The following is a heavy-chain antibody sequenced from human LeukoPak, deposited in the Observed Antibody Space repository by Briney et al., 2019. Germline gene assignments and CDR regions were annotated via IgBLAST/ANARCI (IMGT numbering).Heavy chain of an antibody. J-gene: IGHJ4*02. D-gene: IGHD3-10*01. Sequence: GGSLRLSCAASGFTFSSYGMHWVRQAPGKGLELVAFIRYDGSNKNYADSVKGQFTISRDNSENTRYVKMNILRAEDTAVYYCAKDGVPSRWFGRNYFDYWGQGTLVTVSS. V-gene: IGHV3-30*02. CDR3: AKDGVPSRWFGRNYFDY. CDR2: IRYDGSNK. CDR1: GFTFSSYG.